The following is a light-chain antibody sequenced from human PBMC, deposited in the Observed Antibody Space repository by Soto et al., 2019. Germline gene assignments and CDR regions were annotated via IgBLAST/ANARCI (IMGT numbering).Light chain of an antibody. V-gene: IGLV2-14*02. J-gene: IGLJ1*01. CDR2: GVT. CDR3: SSYTINSTQV. CDR1: SSDVGSHNL. Sequence: QSALTQPASVSGSPGQSITISCTGTSSDVGSHNLVSWYQQFPGKAPKLIIYGVTNRPSGVSNRFSGSKSADTASLTISGLQAEDEADYYCSSYTINSTQVFGNGTKVTVL.